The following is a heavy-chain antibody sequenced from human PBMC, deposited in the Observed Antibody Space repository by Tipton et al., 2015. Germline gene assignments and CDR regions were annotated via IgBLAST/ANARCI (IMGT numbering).Heavy chain of an antibody. Sequence: GLVKPSETLSVTCGVYGGSFSGYYWSWIRQPPGKGLEWIGEINHSGSTNYNPSLKSRVTISVDTSKNQFSLKLSYVTAADTAMYYCARGGYDFWSGSKTYNWFDPWGQGTLVTVSS. V-gene: IGHV4-34*01. CDR1: GGSFSGYY. CDR3: ARGGYDFWSGSKTYNWFDP. CDR2: INHSGST. D-gene: IGHD3-3*01. J-gene: IGHJ5*02.